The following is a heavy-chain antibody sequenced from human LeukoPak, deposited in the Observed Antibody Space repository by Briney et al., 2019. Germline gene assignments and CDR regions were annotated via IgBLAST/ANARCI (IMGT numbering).Heavy chain of an antibody. CDR2: IRSKAYGGTT. CDR1: GFTFGDYA. D-gene: IGHD2-15*01. J-gene: IGHJ6*03. V-gene: IGHV3-49*03. Sequence: QPGRSLRLSCTASGFTFGDYAMSWFRQAPGKGLEWVGFIRSKAYGGTTEYAASVKGRFTISRDDSKSIAYLQMNSLKTEDTAVYSCTRVHCSGGSCYSSGYYYYYMDVWGKGTTVTVSS. CDR3: TRVHCSGGSCYSSGYYYYYMDV.